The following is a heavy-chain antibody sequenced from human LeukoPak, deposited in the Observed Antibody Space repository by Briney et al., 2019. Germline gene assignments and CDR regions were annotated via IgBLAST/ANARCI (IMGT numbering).Heavy chain of an antibody. CDR1: GGSFSGYY. CDR3: ARDSLGNWFDP. D-gene: IGHD2-15*01. V-gene: IGHV4-34*01. Sequence: SETLSLTCAVYGGSFSGYYWSWIRQPPGKGLEWIGEINHSGSTNYNPSLKSRVTMSVDTSKNQFSLKLSSVTAADTAVYYCARDSLGNWFDPWGQGTLVTVSS. J-gene: IGHJ5*02. CDR2: INHSGST.